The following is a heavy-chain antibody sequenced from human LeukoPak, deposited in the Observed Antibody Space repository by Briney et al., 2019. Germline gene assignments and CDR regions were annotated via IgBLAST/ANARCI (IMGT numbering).Heavy chain of an antibody. V-gene: IGHV1-69*05. J-gene: IGHJ5*02. CDR2: IIPIFGTA. CDR1: GYTFTGYY. CDR3: ARDQRSWFDP. Sequence: SVKVSCKASGYTFTGYYMHWVRQAPGQGLEWMGGIIPIFGTANYAQKSQGRVTITTDESTSTAYMELSSLRSEDTAVYYCARDQRSWFDPWGQGTLVTVSS.